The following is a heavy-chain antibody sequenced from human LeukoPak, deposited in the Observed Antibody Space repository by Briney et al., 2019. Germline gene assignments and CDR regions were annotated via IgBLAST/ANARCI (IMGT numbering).Heavy chain of an antibody. CDR3: ARENNGYYYGMDV. J-gene: IGHJ6*02. Sequence: GGSLRLSCAAPGFTVSSNYMSWVRQAPGKGLEWVSVIYSGGSTYYADSVKGRFTISRDNSKNTLYLQMNSLRAEDTAVYYCARENNGYYYGMDVWGQGTTVTVSS. D-gene: IGHD1/OR15-1a*01. V-gene: IGHV3-53*01. CDR2: IYSGGST. CDR1: GFTVSSNY.